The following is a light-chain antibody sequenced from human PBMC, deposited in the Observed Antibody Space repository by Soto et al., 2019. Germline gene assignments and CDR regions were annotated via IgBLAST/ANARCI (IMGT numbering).Light chain of an antibody. CDR1: QSISSW. V-gene: IGKV1-5*03. Sequence: DIQMTQSPSTLSASVGYRVTITCRASQSISSWLAWYQQKPGKAPNLLIYRASTLESGVPSRFSGSGSGTEFTLTISSLQPDDFATYYCQQYNSYLYTFGQGTKLEIK. J-gene: IGKJ2*01. CDR2: RAS. CDR3: QQYNSYLYT.